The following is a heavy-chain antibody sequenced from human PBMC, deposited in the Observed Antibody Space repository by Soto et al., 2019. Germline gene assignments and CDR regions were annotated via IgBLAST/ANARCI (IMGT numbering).Heavy chain of an antibody. CDR2: ISGSGGST. CDR3: ANVYDSSGYGPFDY. CDR1: GFTFSSYA. J-gene: IGHJ4*02. V-gene: IGHV3-23*01. D-gene: IGHD3-22*01. Sequence: GGSLRLSCAASGFTFSSYAMSWVHQAPGKGLEWVSAISGSGGSTYYADSVKGRFTISRDNSKNTLYLQMNSLRAEDTAVYYCANVYDSSGYGPFDYWGQGTLVTVSS.